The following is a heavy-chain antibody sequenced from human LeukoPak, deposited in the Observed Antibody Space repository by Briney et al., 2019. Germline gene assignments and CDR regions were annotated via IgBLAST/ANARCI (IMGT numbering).Heavy chain of an antibody. CDR3: ARDPGGSADY. V-gene: IGHV4-59*01. Sequence: PSETLSLTCTVSGDSIRSFYWSWIRQPPGKGLEWIGHIYYSRSTNYNPSLKSRVTISVGMSKNQFSLKMTSVNAADTAVYYCARDPGGSADYWGQGTLVTVSS. D-gene: IGHD2-15*01. CDR1: GDSIRSFY. J-gene: IGHJ4*02. CDR2: IYYSRST.